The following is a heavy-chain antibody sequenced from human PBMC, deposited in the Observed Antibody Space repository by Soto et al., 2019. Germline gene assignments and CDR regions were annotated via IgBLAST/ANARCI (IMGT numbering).Heavy chain of an antibody. D-gene: IGHD6-19*01. V-gene: IGHV3-9*01. CDR3: AKALSSGCTDFAY. CDR1: GFTFDDYA. Sequence: EVQLVESGGGLVQPGRSLRLSCAASGFTFDDYAMHWVRQAPGKGLEWVAGISWNSGSIGYADSVKGRFTISRDNAKNAQYLQMNSRSAEDTALYDCAKALSSGCTDFAYVGQGTLVTVSS. CDR2: ISWNSGSI. J-gene: IGHJ4*02.